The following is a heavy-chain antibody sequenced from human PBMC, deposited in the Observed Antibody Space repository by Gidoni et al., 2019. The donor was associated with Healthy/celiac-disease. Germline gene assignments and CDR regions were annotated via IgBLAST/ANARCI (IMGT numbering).Heavy chain of an antibody. CDR3: TTWEYCSGGSCYSGETFDY. V-gene: IGHV3-15*01. D-gene: IGHD2-15*01. J-gene: IGHJ4*02. CDR1: GFPCSNAR. CDR2: ITSKTDGGTT. Sequence: EVQLVESGGGLVKPGGSLRLSCAAYGFPCSNARMSWVRQAPGKGLEWVGRITSKTDGGTTDYSAPVKGRFTISRDDSKHTLYLQMNSLKTEDTAVYYCTTWEYCSGGSCYSGETFDYWGQGTLVTVSS.